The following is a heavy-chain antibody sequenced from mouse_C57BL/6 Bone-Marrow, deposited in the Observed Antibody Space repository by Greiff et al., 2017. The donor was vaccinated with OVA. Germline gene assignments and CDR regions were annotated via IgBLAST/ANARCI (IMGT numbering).Heavy chain of an antibody. CDR1: GYTFTSYW. Sequence: VQLQQPGAELVMPGASVKLSCKASGYTFTSYWMHWVKQRPGQGLEWIGEIDPSDSYTNYNQKFKGKSTLTVDKSSSTAYMQLSSLTSEDSAVNYCARELGRRDAMDYWGQGTSVTVSS. D-gene: IGHD4-1*01. CDR2: IDPSDSYT. CDR3: ARELGRRDAMDY. J-gene: IGHJ4*01. V-gene: IGHV1-69*01.